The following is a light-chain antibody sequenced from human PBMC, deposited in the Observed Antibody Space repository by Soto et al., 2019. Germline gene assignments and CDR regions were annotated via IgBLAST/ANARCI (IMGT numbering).Light chain of an antibody. J-gene: IGKJ1*01. CDR1: QSISSW. V-gene: IGKV1-5*03. CDR3: QQYNSLWT. CDR2: KAS. Sequence: DIQMTQSPSTLYASVGDRVTITCRASQSISSWLAWYQQKPGKAPKLLIYKASSLESGVPSRFSGSGSGTAFTLTISSLQPDDVATCYCQQYNSLWTFGQGTKVEIK.